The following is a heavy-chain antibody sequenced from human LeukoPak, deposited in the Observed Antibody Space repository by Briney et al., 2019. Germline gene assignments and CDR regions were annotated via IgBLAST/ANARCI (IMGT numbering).Heavy chain of an antibody. D-gene: IGHD3-22*01. CDR3: ARGHYDSRGYFGGMDV. J-gene: IGHJ6*02. V-gene: IGHV6-1*01. CDR2: TYYRSKWYN. CDR1: GDSVSSNSAT. Sequence: SQTLSLTCAISGDSVSSNSATWHWIRQSPSRGLEWLGRTYYRSKWYNDYATSVKSRLTINPDTSKNQFSLQLNSVTREDTAVYYCARGHYDSRGYFGGMDVWGQGTTVTVSS.